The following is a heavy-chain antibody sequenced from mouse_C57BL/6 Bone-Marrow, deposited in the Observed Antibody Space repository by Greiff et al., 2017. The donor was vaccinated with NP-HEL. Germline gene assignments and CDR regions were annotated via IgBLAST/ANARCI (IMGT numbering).Heavy chain of an antibody. D-gene: IGHD6-5*01. Sequence: VKLMESGPGLVAPSQSLSITCTVSGFSFTSYAISWVRQPPGKGLEWLGVIWTGGGTNYNSAPKSRLSISKDNSKSQVFLKMNSLQTDDTARYYCARICPLYYYAMDYWGQGTSVTVSS. CDR3: ARICPLYYYAMDY. CDR2: IWTGGGT. CDR1: GFSFTSYA. V-gene: IGHV2-9-1*01. J-gene: IGHJ4*01.